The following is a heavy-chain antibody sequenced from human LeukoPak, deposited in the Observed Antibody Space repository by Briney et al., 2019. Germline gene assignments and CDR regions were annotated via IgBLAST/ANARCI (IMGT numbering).Heavy chain of an antibody. CDR2: INHSGST. J-gene: IGHJ3*02. CDR1: GGSFSGYY. Sequence: PSETLSLTCAVYGGSFSGYYWSWNRQPPGKGLEWIGEINHSGSTNYNPSLKSRVTISVDTSKNQFSLKLSSVTAADTAVYYCARGLRYYDILTGYYIAGAFDIWGQGTMVTVSS. D-gene: IGHD3-9*01. CDR3: ARGLRYYDILTGYYIAGAFDI. V-gene: IGHV4-34*01.